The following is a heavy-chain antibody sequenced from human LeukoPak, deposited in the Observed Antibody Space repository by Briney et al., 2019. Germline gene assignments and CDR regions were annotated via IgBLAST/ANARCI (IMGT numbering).Heavy chain of an antibody. J-gene: IGHJ3*02. CDR3: ASGGDCSSTSCPGAFDI. Sequence: GSSVKVSCKASGGTFSSYAISWVRQAPGQGLEWMGGIIPIFGTANYARKFQGRVTITADESTSTAYMELSSLRSEDTAVYYCASGGDCSSTSCPGAFDIWGQGTMVTVSS. V-gene: IGHV1-69*01. D-gene: IGHD2-2*01. CDR1: GGTFSSYA. CDR2: IIPIFGTA.